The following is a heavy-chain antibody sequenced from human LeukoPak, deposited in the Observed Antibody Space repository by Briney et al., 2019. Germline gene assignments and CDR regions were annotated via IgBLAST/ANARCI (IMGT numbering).Heavy chain of an antibody. J-gene: IGHJ4*02. V-gene: IGHV3-30-3*01. CDR3: AKDSPYLDY. Sequence: GGSLRLSCAASGFTFSSYAMHWVRQAPGKGLEWVAVISYDGSNKYYADSVEGRFTISRDNSKNTLYLQMNSLRAEDTAVYYCAKDSPYLDYWGQGTLVTVSS. CDR2: ISYDGSNK. CDR1: GFTFSSYA.